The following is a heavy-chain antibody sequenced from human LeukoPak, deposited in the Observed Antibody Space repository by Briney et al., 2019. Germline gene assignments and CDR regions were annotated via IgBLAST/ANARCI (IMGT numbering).Heavy chain of an antibody. CDR1: GFTFSSYW. D-gene: IGHD3-3*01. V-gene: IGHV3-7*01. CDR2: IKQDGSEK. J-gene: IGHJ3*02. CDR3: ARSTIFGVVIYAFDI. Sequence: GGSLRLSCAASGFTFSSYWMSWVRQAPGKGLEWVANIKQDGSEKYYVDSVKGRFTIYRDNAKNSLYLQMNSLRAEDTAVYYCARSTIFGVVIYAFDIWGQGIMVTVSS.